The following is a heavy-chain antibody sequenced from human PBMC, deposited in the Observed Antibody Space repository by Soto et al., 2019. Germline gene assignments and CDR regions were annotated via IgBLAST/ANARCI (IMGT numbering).Heavy chain of an antibody. CDR2: ISYDGSNK. V-gene: IGHV3-30*04. J-gene: IGHJ3*02. D-gene: IGHD2-2*01. CDR3: AKEALVVPAAMGGSVAFDI. CDR1: GFTFGDYA. Sequence: GGSLRLSCTASGFTFGDYAMSWFRQAPGKGLEWVAVISYDGSNKYYADSVKGRFTISRDNSKNTLYLQMNSLRAEDTAVYYCAKEALVVPAAMGGSVAFDIWGQGTMVTVSS.